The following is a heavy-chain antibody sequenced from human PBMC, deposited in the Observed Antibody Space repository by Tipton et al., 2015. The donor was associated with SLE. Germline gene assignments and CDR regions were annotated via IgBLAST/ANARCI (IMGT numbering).Heavy chain of an antibody. CDR3: ARHGRGEHSGYGVELDI. V-gene: IGHV5-51*01. Sequence: VQSGVEVKKPGESLRISCEASGYIFTNYWIAWVRQLSGKGLEWMGVMLPGSSHSTYSPSFQGQVTMSADKSTNTAYLQWNILKASDTATYYCARHGRGEHSGYGVELDIWGQGTRVTVSS. CDR1: GYIFTNYW. CDR2: MLPGSSHS. J-gene: IGHJ3*02. D-gene: IGHD5-12*01.